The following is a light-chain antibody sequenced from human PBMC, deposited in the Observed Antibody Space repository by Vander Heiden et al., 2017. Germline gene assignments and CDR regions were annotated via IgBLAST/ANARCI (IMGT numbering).Light chain of an antibody. CDR1: QSISSW. V-gene: IGKV1-5*03. J-gene: IGKJ1*01. CDR2: KAS. CDR3: QQDNSYPWT. Sequence: DIQITQSPSTLSASVGDRVTITCRASQSISSWLAWYQQKPGKAPTLLIYKASSLESGVPSRFSGSGSGTGFTLTISSLQPDDFATYYCQQDNSYPWTFGQGTKVEIK.